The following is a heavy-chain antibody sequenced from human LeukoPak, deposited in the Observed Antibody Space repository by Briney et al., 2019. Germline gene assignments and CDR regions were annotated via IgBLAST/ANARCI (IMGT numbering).Heavy chain of an antibody. D-gene: IGHD6-19*01. CDR3: ARGRNSSGLRIQFDY. CDR1: GGSISSYY. V-gene: IGHV4-59*12. CDR2: IYYSGST. J-gene: IGHJ4*02. Sequence: PSETLSLTCTVSGGSISSYYWSWIRQPPGKGLEWIGYIYYSGSTNYNPSLKSRVTISVDTSKNQFSLKLSSVTAADTAVYYCARGRNSSGLRIQFDYWGQGTLVTVSS.